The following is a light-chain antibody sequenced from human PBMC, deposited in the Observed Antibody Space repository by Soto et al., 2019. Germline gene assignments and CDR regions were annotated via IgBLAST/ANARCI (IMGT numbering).Light chain of an antibody. CDR1: QSVSSRS. Sequence: EIVLTQSPGTLSLSPGERSTLSCRASQSVSSRSLAWYQQKPGQAPRLLISDASNRAADIPDRFSRSGSGTDFTLTINRLEPEEFAVYYCQQYAGSPRTFGQCTKVDLK. CDR3: QQYAGSPRT. CDR2: DAS. V-gene: IGKV3-20*01. J-gene: IGKJ1*01.